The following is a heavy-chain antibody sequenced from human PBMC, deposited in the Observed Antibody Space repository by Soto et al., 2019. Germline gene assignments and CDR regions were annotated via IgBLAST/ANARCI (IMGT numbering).Heavy chain of an antibody. CDR3: AKDRVESGLGEVDY. J-gene: IGHJ4*02. D-gene: IGHD3-16*01. Sequence: GGSLRLSCAASGFTFSSYGMHWVRQAPGKGQEWVAIISYDGSQKYYGDSVKGRFTISRDNSKNTLFLQMNSLRAEDTAVYYCAKDRVESGLGEVDYWGQGTLVTAPQ. CDR1: GFTFSSYG. V-gene: IGHV3-30*18. CDR2: ISYDGSQK.